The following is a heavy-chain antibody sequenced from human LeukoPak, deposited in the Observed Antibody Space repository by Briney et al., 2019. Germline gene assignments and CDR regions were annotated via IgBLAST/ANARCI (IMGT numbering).Heavy chain of an antibody. D-gene: IGHD6-19*01. V-gene: IGHV3-21*01. CDR3: ARDSLYSSGWYPRSTNWFDP. J-gene: IGHJ5*02. Sequence: PGGSLRLSCAASGFTFSSYSMNWVRQAPGKGLEWVSSISSSSSYIYYADSVKGRFTISRDNAKNSLYLQMNSLRAEDTAVYYCARDSLYSSGWYPRSTNWFDPWGQGALVTVSS. CDR2: ISSSSSYI. CDR1: GFTFSSYS.